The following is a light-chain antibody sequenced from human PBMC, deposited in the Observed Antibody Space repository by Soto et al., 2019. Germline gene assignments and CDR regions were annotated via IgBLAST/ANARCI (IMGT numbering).Light chain of an antibody. CDR3: SSYADSNNVL. Sequence: QSALTQPPSASGSPGQSVTISCTGTRSDVGGYKYVTWYQQHTGKAPKLMIYEVSKRPSGVPDRFSGSKSGNTASLTVSGLQAEDEADYYCSSYADSNNVLFGGGTKVTVL. CDR1: RSDVGGYKY. J-gene: IGLJ2*01. V-gene: IGLV2-8*01. CDR2: EVS.